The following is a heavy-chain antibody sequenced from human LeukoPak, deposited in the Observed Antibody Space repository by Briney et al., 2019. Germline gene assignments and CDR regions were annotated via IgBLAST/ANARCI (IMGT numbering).Heavy chain of an antibody. Sequence: SETLSLTCIVSGGSISSYYWSWIRQPAGKGLEWIGRIYTSGSTNYNPSLKSRVTMSVDTSKNQFSLKLSSVTAADTAVYYCARVLSSNGYSSSWYLDYWGQGTLVTVSS. CDR2: IYTSGST. V-gene: IGHV4-4*07. CDR3: ARVLSSNGYSSSWYLDY. CDR1: GGSISSYY. J-gene: IGHJ4*02. D-gene: IGHD6-13*01.